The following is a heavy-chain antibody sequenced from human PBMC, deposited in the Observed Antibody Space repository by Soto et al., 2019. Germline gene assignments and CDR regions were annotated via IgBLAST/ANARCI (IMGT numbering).Heavy chain of an antibody. CDR3: ARGYSSSSYYYYYGMDV. Sequence: PSETLSLTCTVSGGSISSYYLSWIRQAPGKGLEWIWNINYTGSTNYNPSLKSRVTITVDTSKNQFSLKLSSVTAADTAVYYCARGYSSSSYYYYYGMDVWGQGTTVTVSS. CDR2: INYTGST. CDR1: GGSISSYY. J-gene: IGHJ6*02. V-gene: IGHV4-59*01. D-gene: IGHD6-6*01.